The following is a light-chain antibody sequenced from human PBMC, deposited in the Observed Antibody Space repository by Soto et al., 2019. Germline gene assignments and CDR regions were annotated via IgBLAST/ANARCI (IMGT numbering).Light chain of an antibody. CDR1: NIGSKS. Sequence: SYELTQSPSVSVAPGKTARITCGGNNIGSKSVHWYQQKPGQAPVLVIYYDSDRPSGIPERFSGSNSGNTATLTISRVEAGDEADYYCQVWDSSSDHVVFVGGTKLTVL. CDR3: QVWDSSSDHVV. J-gene: IGLJ2*01. V-gene: IGLV3-21*04. CDR2: YDS.